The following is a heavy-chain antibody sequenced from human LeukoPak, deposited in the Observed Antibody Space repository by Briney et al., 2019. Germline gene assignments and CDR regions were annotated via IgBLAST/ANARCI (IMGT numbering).Heavy chain of an antibody. CDR2: IYTSGST. V-gene: IGHV4-61*02. D-gene: IGHD5-24*01. CDR1: GGSISSGSYY. CDR3: ARGGDGYNSYYFGY. J-gene: IGHJ4*02. Sequence: PSETLSLTCTVSGGSISSGSYYWSWIRQPAGKGLEWIGRIYTSGSTNYNPSLKSRVTISVDTSKNQFSLKLSSVTAADTAVYYCARGGDGYNSYYFGYWGQGTLVTVSS.